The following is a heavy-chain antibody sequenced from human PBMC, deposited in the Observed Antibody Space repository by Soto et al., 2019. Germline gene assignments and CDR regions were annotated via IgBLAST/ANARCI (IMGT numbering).Heavy chain of an antibody. CDR3: ARALYGSGRRDY. CDR1: GGSFSGYY. Sequence: QVQLQPWGAGLLKPSETLSLTCAVYGGSFSGYYWSWIRQPPGKGLEWIGEINHSGSTNYNPSLKSRVTISVDTSKNQFSLKLSSVTAADTAVYYWARALYGSGRRDYWGQGTLVTVSS. CDR2: INHSGST. D-gene: IGHD3-10*01. V-gene: IGHV4-34*01. J-gene: IGHJ4*02.